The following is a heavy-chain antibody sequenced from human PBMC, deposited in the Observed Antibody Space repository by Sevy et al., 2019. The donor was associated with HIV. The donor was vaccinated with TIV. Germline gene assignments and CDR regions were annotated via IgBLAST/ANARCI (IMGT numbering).Heavy chain of an antibody. Sequence: GGSLRLSCAASGFTFSSYNMIWVRQAPGKGLEWVSSISSTSSYIYYADSVKGRFTISRDNAKKSLYLQMNSLRAEDTAVYYCASEFKDYWGQATLVTVSS. V-gene: IGHV3-21*01. CDR3: ASEFKDY. CDR1: GFTFSSYN. CDR2: ISSTSSYI. J-gene: IGHJ4*02.